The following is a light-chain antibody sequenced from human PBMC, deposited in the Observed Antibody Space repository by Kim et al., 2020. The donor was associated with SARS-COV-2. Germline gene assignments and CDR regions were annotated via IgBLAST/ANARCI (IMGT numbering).Light chain of an antibody. CDR3: QAWDSSTHNYV. J-gene: IGLJ1*01. CDR1: DLGDKY. CDR2: QDN. V-gene: IGLV3-1*01. Sequence: PGQTVRITGSGYDLGDKYVSWYRQKPGQSPVEVIYQDNKRPSGIPERFSGSNSGNTATLTISGTQAVDEADYYCQAWDSSTHNYVFGAGTQLTVL.